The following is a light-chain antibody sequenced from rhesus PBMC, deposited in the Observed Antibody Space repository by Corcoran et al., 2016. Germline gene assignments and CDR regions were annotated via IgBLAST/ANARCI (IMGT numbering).Light chain of an antibody. J-gene: IGLJ1*01. V-gene: IGLV2-32*02. Sequence: QTALTQPRSVSGSPGQSVTISCTGTSSDIGGYNYVSWYQQRPGTAPKLMINEVTKRPSGVSDRFSGSKSGSTASLTISGLQAEDDADYYCSSYAGSYTVIFGGGTRLTVL. CDR1: SSDIGGYNY. CDR3: SSYAGSYTVI. CDR2: EVT.